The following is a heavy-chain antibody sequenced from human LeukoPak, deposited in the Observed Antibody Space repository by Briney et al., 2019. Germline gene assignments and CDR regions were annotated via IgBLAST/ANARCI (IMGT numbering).Heavy chain of an antibody. D-gene: IGHD2-15*01. Sequence: SETLSLTCTVSGGSISSGSYYWSWIRQPAGKGLEWIGRIYTSGSTNYNPSLKSRVTISVDTSKNQFSLKLSSVTAADTAVYYCARRVKARWQQTKDDAFDIWGQGTMVTVSS. CDR3: ARRVKARWQQTKDDAFDI. J-gene: IGHJ3*02. CDR2: IYTSGST. V-gene: IGHV4-61*02. CDR1: GGSISSGSYY.